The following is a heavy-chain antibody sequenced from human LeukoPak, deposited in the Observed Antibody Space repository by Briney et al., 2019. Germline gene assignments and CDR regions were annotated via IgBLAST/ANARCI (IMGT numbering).Heavy chain of an antibody. CDR3: ASLSSATGYFDY. J-gene: IGHJ4*02. CDR1: GFTFSSYA. V-gene: IGHV3-23*01. CDR2: ISGSGGST. D-gene: IGHD1-26*01. Sequence: PGGSLRLSCAASGFTFSSYAMSWVRQAPGKGLEWVSAISGSGGSTYYADSVKGRFTISRDNSKNTLYLQMNSLRAEDTAVYYCASLSSATGYFDYWGQGTLVTVSS.